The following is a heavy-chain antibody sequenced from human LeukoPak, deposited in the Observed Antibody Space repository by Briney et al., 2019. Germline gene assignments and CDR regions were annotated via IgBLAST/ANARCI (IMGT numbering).Heavy chain of an antibody. CDR1: GFTFSSYW. V-gene: IGHV3-74*01. J-gene: IGHJ6*02. D-gene: IGHD3-3*01. CDR2: INSDGSST. CDR3: ARDMYYDFWSGYVSYYYYGMGV. Sequence: GGSLRLSCAASGFTFSSYWMHWVRQAPGKGLVWVSRINSDGSSTSYADSVKGRFTISRDNAKNTLYLQMNSLRAEDTAVYYCARDMYYDFWSGYVSYYYYGMGVWGQGTTVTVSS.